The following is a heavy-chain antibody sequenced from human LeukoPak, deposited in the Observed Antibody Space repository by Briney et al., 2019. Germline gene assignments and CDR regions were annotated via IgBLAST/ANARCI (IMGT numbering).Heavy chain of an antibody. D-gene: IGHD3-9*01. V-gene: IGHV1-2*02. CDR2: INPNSGGT. J-gene: IGHJ4*02. CDR1: GYTFTGYY. CDR3: ATRLSMYYDIFTGYTHLDY. Sequence: ASVKVSCKASGYTFTGYYMHWVRQAPGQGLEWMGWINPNSGGTNYAQKFQGRVTMTRDTSISTAYMELSRLRSDDTAVYYCATRLSMYYDIFTGYTHLDYWGQGTLVTVSS.